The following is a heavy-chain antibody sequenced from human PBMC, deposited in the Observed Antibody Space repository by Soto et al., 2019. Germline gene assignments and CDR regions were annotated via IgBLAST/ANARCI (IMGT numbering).Heavy chain of an antibody. CDR2: IRGSGDVT. D-gene: IGHD6-25*01. Sequence: EVQLLESGGGLIQPGESLRLSCFASGFTFDNYAMSWVRQAPGKGLEWVSTIRGSGDVTYSADSVKGRFTVSRDNSKNTLYLQMNSLRAEDTAVYYCVKGAAPTYYYYMDVWGKGTTVTVSS. CDR1: GFTFDNYA. CDR3: VKGAAPTYYYYMDV. J-gene: IGHJ6*03. V-gene: IGHV3-23*01.